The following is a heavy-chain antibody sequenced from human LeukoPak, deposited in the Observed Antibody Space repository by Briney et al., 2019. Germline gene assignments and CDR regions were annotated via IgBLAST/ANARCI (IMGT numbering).Heavy chain of an antibody. J-gene: IGHJ4*02. CDR2: IIPIFGTA. D-gene: IGHD4-17*01. V-gene: IGHV1-69*13. CDR3: ARGRDYGDYAGFN. CDR1: GGTFSSYA. Sequence: GASVKVSCKASGGTFSSYAISWVRQAPGQGLEWMGGIIPIFGTANYAQKFQGRVTITADESTSTAYMELSSLRSEDTAVYYCARGRDYGDYAGFNWGQGTLVTASS.